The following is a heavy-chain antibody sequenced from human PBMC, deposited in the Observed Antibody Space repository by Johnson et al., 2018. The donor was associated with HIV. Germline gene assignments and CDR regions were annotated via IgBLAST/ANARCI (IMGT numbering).Heavy chain of an antibody. CDR1: GFTFDDYG. V-gene: IGHV3-20*04. D-gene: IGHD3-16*01. CDR2: INWTGGST. Sequence: VQLVESGGGVVRPGGSLRLSCAASGFTFDDYGMSWVRPAPGKGLEWVSGINWTGGSTGYAASVKGRFTISRDNAKNSLYLQMNRLRAEDTAVYYCATCSDQVLLGGDAFDIWGQGTMVTVSS. J-gene: IGHJ3*02. CDR3: ATCSDQVLLGGDAFDI.